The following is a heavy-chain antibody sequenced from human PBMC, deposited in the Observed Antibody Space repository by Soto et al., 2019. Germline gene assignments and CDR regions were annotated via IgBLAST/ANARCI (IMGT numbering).Heavy chain of an antibody. CDR3: SGDLWNGGYYYYYLDV. Sequence: PGGSLRLSCAASGFTFSDYYMSWFRQAPGKGLEWVSYISSSGNTIYYAGSLRGRFTVSRDNAHNSLYLQMSSLRAEDTAVHYCSGDLWNGGYYYYYLDVWGKGTTVTVSS. D-gene: IGHD1-1*01. J-gene: IGHJ6*03. CDR1: GFTFSDYY. V-gene: IGHV3-11*01. CDR2: ISSSGNTI.